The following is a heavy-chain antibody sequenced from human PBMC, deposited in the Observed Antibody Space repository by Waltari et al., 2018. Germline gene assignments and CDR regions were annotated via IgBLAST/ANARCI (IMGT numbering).Heavy chain of an antibody. CDR2: IYTGGST. Sequence: VQLQESCPGVVTPSQTLSPTCSASGGSIPSSNYYWNWIRQSAGKGLQWIGRIYTGGSTKYNPSRESRITISMDTSQNHFSLRLNSVTASDTAVYYCATSNFYPPFDFWGQGAPVIVSS. D-gene: IGHD3-3*01. J-gene: IGHJ4*02. CDR3: ATSNFYPPFDF. V-gene: IGHV4-61*02. CDR1: GGSIPSSNYY.